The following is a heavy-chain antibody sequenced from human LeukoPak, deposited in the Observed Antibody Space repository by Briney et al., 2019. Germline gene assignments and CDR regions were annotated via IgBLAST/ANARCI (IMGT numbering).Heavy chain of an antibody. CDR3: AKYLQRSDAFDI. Sequence: QAGGSLRLSCEGTGFPFRSHTMSWIRQAPGKGLEWVSYISETSSHTYYADSVKGRFTISRDNSKNTLYLQMNSLRAEDTAVYYCAKYLQRSDAFDIWGQGTMVTVSS. D-gene: IGHD6-25*01. CDR1: GFPFRSHT. J-gene: IGHJ3*02. CDR2: ISETSSHT. V-gene: IGHV3-23*05.